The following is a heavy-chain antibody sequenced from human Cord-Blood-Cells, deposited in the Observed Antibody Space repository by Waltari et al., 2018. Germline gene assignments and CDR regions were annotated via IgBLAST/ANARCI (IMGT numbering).Heavy chain of an antibody. CDR3: ARQYYDSSGYYPFDY. J-gene: IGHJ4*02. CDR1: GGSISSSSYY. V-gene: IGHV4-39*01. Sequence: QLQLQESGPGLVKPSETLSLTCTVSGGSISSSSYYWGWIRQPTGKGLEWIGSIYYSGSTSYNPSLKSRVTISVDTSKNQFSLKLSSVTAADTAVYYCARQYYDSSGYYPFDYWGQGTLVTVSS. D-gene: IGHD3-22*01. CDR2: IYYSGST.